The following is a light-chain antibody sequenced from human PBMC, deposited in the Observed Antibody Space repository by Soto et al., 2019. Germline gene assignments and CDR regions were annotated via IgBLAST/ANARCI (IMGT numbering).Light chain of an antibody. CDR2: AAS. CDR1: QSFSTY. CDR3: LQVSSFPRT. J-gene: IGKJ1*01. Sequence: DFQMTQSPSSLSASVGDRVTITCRASQSFSTYLAWYQQKPGKAPQFLIQAASNLQSGVPSRFSGSGSGTEFILSINSLQPEDIATYYCLQVSSFPRTFGQGSKVDIK. V-gene: IGKV1-12*01.